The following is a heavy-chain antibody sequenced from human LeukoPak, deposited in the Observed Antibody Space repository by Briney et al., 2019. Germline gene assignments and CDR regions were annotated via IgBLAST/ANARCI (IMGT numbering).Heavy chain of an antibody. Sequence: LGGSLRLSCAGSGFNVSRNYMSWVRQAPGKGLEWVSVIYSGGSTYYADSVKGRFTISRDNSKNTLNLQMNSLRAEDTAVYYCARAPRYSSLGYWGQGTLVTVSS. J-gene: IGHJ4*02. CDR1: GFNVSRNY. V-gene: IGHV3-66*01. CDR2: IYSGGST. CDR3: ARAPRYSSLGY. D-gene: IGHD6-13*01.